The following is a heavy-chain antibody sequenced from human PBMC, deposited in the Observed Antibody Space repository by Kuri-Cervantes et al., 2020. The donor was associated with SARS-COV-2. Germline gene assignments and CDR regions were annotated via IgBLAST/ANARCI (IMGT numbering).Heavy chain of an antibody. CDR3: ARVDSSLTIDY. Sequence: SCAVSGGSISSGGYSWSWIRQPPGKGLEWIGYTYHSGGTYFNPSLKSRVTLSADRSKNQFSLNLTSVTAADTAVYYCARVDSSLTIDYWGQGTLVTVSS. CDR2: TYHSGGT. J-gene: IGHJ4*02. V-gene: IGHV4-30-2*01. D-gene: IGHD6-13*01. CDR1: GGSISSGGYS.